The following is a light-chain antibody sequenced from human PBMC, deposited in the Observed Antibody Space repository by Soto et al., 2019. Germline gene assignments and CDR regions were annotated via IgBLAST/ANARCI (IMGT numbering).Light chain of an antibody. J-gene: IGLJ3*02. CDR1: SSNIGRNY. CDR2: KNN. CDR3: TAWDGSLSGRV. Sequence: QSVLTQPPSASETPGQRVTISCSGSSSNIGRNYVYWYQQLPGTAPKLLIYKNNQRPSGVPDRCSGSKSGTSASLAISGLRSEDEAAYYCTAWDGSLSGRVFGGGTKLTVL. V-gene: IGLV1-47*01.